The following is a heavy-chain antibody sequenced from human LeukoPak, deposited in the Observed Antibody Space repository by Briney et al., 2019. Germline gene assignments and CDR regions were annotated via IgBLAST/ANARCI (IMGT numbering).Heavy chain of an antibody. J-gene: IGHJ5*02. V-gene: IGHV3-21*01. CDR2: ISSSSPYI. D-gene: IGHD2-2*01. CDR3: ARGGVPAAMGWFDP. Sequence: GWSLRLSCAASGFTFSSYSMNWVRQAPGKGLEWVSSISSSSPYIYYADSLRGRFTISRDNAKNSLYLQMNSLRAEDTAVYYCARGGVPAAMGWFDPWGQGTLVTVSS. CDR1: GFTFSSYS.